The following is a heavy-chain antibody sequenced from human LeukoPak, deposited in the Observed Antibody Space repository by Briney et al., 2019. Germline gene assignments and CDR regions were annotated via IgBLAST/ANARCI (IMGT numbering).Heavy chain of an antibody. D-gene: IGHD1-26*01. V-gene: IGHV5-51*01. CDR2: IYPGDSGP. J-gene: IGHJ3*01. CDR1: GYSFTSYC. Sequence: GESLKISCKVSGYSFTSYCIGWVRQMPGKGLEWMGIIYPGDSGPTYSPSFEGQVTISVDKSINTAYLQWSSLQASDTAMYYCGMSGDRVPLQDDVFDVWGQGTMVTVST. CDR3: GMSGDRVPLQDDVFDV.